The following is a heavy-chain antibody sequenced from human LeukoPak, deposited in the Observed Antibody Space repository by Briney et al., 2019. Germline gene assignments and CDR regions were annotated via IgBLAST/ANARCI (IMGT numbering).Heavy chain of an antibody. Sequence: GGSLRLSCAASGFTFSSYSMNWVRQAPGKGLEWVSSISSSSSYIYYADSVKGRFTISRDNAKNSLYLQMNSLRAEDTAVYYCARDLPSSVPAAIPPGGMDVWGQGTTVTVSS. CDR2: ISSSSSYI. CDR1: GFTFSSYS. D-gene: IGHD2-2*02. V-gene: IGHV3-21*01. J-gene: IGHJ6*02. CDR3: ARDLPSSVPAAIPPGGMDV.